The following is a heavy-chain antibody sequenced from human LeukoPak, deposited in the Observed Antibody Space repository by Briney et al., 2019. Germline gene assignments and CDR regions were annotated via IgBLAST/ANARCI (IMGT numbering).Heavy chain of an antibody. CDR2: IYYGGST. V-gene: IGHV4-39*01. J-gene: IGHJ4*02. Sequence: PSETLSLTCSVPGGSISSSIYYWDWLRQPPGTGLEWIGSIYYGGSTYYNPSLKSRVTISVDTSNNQFSLKLSSVTAADTAVYYCARQVITPGVAVAGPLYWGQGTLVTVSS. CDR1: GGSISSSIYY. D-gene: IGHD6-19*01. CDR3: ARQVITPGVAVAGPLY.